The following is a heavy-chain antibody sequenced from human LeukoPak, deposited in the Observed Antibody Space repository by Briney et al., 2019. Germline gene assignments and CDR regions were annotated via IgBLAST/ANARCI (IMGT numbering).Heavy chain of an antibody. Sequence: PSQTLSLTCTVSGGFISSGGYYWSWIRQPPGKGLEWIGYIYHSGSTYYNPSLKSRVTISIDRSKNQFFLNLSSVTAADTAVYYCATIWFGELLSRAFDYWGQGTLVTVSS. V-gene: IGHV4-30-2*01. CDR2: IYHSGST. CDR1: GGFISSGGYY. D-gene: IGHD3-10*01. CDR3: ATIWFGELLSRAFDY. J-gene: IGHJ4*02.